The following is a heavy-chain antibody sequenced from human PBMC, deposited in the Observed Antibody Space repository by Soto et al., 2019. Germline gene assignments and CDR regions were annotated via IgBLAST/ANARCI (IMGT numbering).Heavy chain of an antibody. Sequence: EVQLLESGGGLVQPGGSLRLSCAASEFTFSNYAMTWVRQAPGKGLEWVSAISGRAGDTYYADSVEGRFTISRDNSKNSLYIQINSESAEDTAVYYCAKGGGNTVTTNWCFDLWGRGTLVTVSS. V-gene: IGHV3-23*01. D-gene: IGHD4-17*01. J-gene: IGHJ2*01. CDR2: ISGRAGDT. CDR3: AKGGGNTVTTNWCFDL. CDR1: EFTFSNYA.